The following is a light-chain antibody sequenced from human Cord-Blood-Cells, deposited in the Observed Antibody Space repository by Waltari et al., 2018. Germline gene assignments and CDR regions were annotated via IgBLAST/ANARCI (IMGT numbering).Light chain of an antibody. CDR2: LGS. CDR3: MQALQTPVT. CDR1: QSLLHSNGYNY. V-gene: IGKV2-28*01. J-gene: IGKJ3*01. Sequence: PVTPGEPASISCRSSQSLLHSNGYNYLDWYLQKPGQSPQLLIYLGSNRASGVPDRFSGSGSGTDFTLKISRVEAEDVGVYYCMQALQTPVTFGPGTKVDIK.